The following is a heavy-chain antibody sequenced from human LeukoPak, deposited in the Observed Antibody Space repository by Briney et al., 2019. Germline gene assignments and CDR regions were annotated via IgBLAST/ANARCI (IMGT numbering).Heavy chain of an antibody. CDR3: ARQYDFWSGYEYNWFDP. CDR2: IYYSGST. J-gene: IGHJ5*02. D-gene: IGHD3-3*01. V-gene: IGHV4-59*08. CDR1: GGAISSYY. Sequence: SETMSLTCSVSGGAISSYYWSWIRQPPGKGLEWIGYIYYSGSTNYNPSLKSRVTISVDTSKNQFSLKLSSVTAADPAVYYCARQYDFWSGYEYNWFDPWGQGTLVTVSS.